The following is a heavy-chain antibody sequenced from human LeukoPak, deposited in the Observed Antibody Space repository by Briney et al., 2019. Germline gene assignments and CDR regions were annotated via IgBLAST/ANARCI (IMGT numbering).Heavy chain of an antibody. CDR2: IYYSGST. D-gene: IGHD3-10*01. Sequence: SETLSLTCTVSGGSISSYYWSWIRQPPGKGLEWIGYIYYSGSTNYNPSLKSRVTISVDASKNQFSLKLTSVTAADTAVYYCARAYYYGSGSYGLDYWGQGNLVTVSS. J-gene: IGHJ4*02. V-gene: IGHV4-59*01. CDR3: ARAYYYGSGSYGLDY. CDR1: GGSISSYY.